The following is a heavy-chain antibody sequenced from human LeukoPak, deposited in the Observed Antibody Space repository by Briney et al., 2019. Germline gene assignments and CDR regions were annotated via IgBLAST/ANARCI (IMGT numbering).Heavy chain of an antibody. CDR3: ITGRYSSSWTIDY. CDR1: GFTFGNAW. Sequence: GGSLRLSCAASGFTFGNAWMTWVRQAPGKGLEWVGRIKSKTDGGTTDYAAPVKGRFTISRDDSKNTLYLQMNSLKTEDTAVYYCITGRYSSSWTIDYWGQGTLVTVSS. J-gene: IGHJ4*02. CDR2: IKSKTDGGTT. D-gene: IGHD6-13*01. V-gene: IGHV3-15*01.